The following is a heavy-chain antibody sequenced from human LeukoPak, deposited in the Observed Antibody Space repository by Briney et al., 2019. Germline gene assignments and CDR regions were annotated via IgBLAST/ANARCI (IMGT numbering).Heavy chain of an antibody. CDR3: ARAAGIWFDP. CDR2: IYYSGST. Sequence: PSETLSLTCTVSGGPVSSGSYYWSWIRQPPGKGREWIGYIYYSGSTNYNPSLKSRVTISVDTSKNQFSLKLSSVTAADTAVYYCARAAGIWFDPWGQGTLVTVSS. V-gene: IGHV4-61*01. J-gene: IGHJ5*02. D-gene: IGHD6-13*01. CDR1: GGPVSSGSYY.